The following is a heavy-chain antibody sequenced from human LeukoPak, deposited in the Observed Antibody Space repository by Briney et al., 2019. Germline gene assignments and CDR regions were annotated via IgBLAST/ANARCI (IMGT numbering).Heavy chain of an antibody. CDR2: ISGSGGST. CDR3: AKDLNDFWSGYRYYFDY. V-gene: IGHV3-23*01. Sequence: GGSLRLSCAASGFTFSSYAMSWVRQAPGKGLEWVSAISGSGGSTYYADSVKGRITISRDNSKNTLYLQMNSLRAEDTAVYYCAKDLNDFWSGYRYYFDYWGQGTLVTVSS. CDR1: GFTFSSYA. D-gene: IGHD3-3*01. J-gene: IGHJ4*02.